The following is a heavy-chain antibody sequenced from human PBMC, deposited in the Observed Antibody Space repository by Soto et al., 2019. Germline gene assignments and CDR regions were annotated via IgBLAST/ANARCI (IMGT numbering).Heavy chain of an antibody. D-gene: IGHD3-9*01. CDR1: GGSFSGYY. V-gene: IGHV4-34*01. Sequence: SETLSLTYAVYGGSFSGYYWSWIRQPPGKGLEWIGEIKHSGSTNYNPSLKSRVTISVDTSKNQFSLKLSSVTAADTAVYYCARGDILTGYVYWSQGTLVTVSS. CDR3: ARGDILTGYVY. CDR2: IKHSGST. J-gene: IGHJ4*02.